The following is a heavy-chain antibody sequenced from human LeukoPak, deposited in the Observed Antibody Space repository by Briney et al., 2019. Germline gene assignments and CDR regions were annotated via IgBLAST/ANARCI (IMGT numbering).Heavy chain of an antibody. CDR3: ARSGQDCSSTSCSSYYYYGLDV. CDR1: GGSITTSY. J-gene: IGHJ6*02. CDR2: IYHSGST. Sequence: SETLSLTCTVSGGSITTSYWSWIRQPPGKGLEWIGYIYHSGSTNYNPSLKSRVSISVDTPKNQFSLKLSSVTAADTAVYFCARSGQDCSSTSCSSYYYYGLDVWGQGTTVTVSS. V-gene: IGHV4-59*08. D-gene: IGHD2-2*01.